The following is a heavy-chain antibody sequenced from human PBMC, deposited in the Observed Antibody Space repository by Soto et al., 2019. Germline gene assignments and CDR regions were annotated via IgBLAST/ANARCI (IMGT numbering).Heavy chain of an antibody. CDR2: ISSSSYI. V-gene: IGHV3-21*01. D-gene: IGHD3-10*01. Sequence: GGSLRLSCAASGFTFSSYSMNWVRQAPGKGLEWVSSISSSSYIYYADSVKGRFTISRDNAKNSLYLQMNSLRAEDTAVYYCARLSHYYGSGSYIYWGQGTLVTVSS. J-gene: IGHJ4*02. CDR1: GFTFSSYS. CDR3: ARLSHYYGSGSYIY.